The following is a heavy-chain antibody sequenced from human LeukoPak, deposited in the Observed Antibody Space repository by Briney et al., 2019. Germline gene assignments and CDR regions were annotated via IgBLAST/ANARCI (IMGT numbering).Heavy chain of an antibody. D-gene: IGHD2-15*01. CDR1: GGSISSSNW. CDR3: ARDSEYCSGGSCSRFDY. J-gene: IGHJ4*02. Sequence: SGTLSLPCAVSGGSISSSNWWSWVRQPPGKGLEWIGEIYHSGSTNYNPSLKSRVTISVDKSKNQFSLKLSSVTAADTAVYYCARDSEYCSGGSCSRFDYWGQGTLVTVSS. V-gene: IGHV4-4*02. CDR2: IYHSGST.